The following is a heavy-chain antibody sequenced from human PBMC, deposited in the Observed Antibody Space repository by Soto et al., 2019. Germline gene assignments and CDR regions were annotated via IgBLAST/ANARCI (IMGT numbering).Heavy chain of an antibody. D-gene: IGHD3-3*01. CDR2: ISSSSSSYI. J-gene: IGHJ6*02. CDR1: GFTFSSYS. Sequence: GGSLRLSCAASGFTFSSYSMNWVRQAPGKGLEWVSSISSSSSSYIYYADSVKGRFTISRDNAKNSLYLQMNSLRAEDTAVYYCARGFTSYDFWSPSRYYYYGMDVWGQGTTVTVSS. CDR3: ARGFTSYDFWSPSRYYYYGMDV. V-gene: IGHV3-21*01.